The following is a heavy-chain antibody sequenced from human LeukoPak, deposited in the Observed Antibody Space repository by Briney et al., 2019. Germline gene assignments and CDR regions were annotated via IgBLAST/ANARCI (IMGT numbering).Heavy chain of an antibody. J-gene: IGHJ6*04. CDR2: ISYDGSNK. D-gene: IGHD2-2*01. CDR3: AKDRALYCSSTSCDDSYGMDV. V-gene: IGHV3-30*18. CDR1: GFTFSNYG. Sequence: GGSLRLSCAASGFTFSNYGMHWVRQAPGKGLEWVAVISYDGSNKYYADSVKGRFTISRDNSKNTLYLQMNSLRAEDTAVYYCAKDRALYCSSTSCDDSYGMDVWGKGTTVTVSS.